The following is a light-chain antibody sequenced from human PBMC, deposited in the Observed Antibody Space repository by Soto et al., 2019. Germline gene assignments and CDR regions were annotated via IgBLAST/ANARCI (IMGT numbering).Light chain of an antibody. CDR2: WSS. J-gene: IGKJ1*01. CDR1: QSVLYSSNNKNY. CDR3: QQYYSNPRT. Sequence: DILMTQSPDSLAVSLGERATINCKSSQSVLYSSNNKNYLAWYQQKPGQPPKLLIYWSSTRESGIPDRFSGSGSGTDFTLTISSLQAEDVAIYYCQQYYSNPRTFGQGTKVDIK. V-gene: IGKV4-1*01.